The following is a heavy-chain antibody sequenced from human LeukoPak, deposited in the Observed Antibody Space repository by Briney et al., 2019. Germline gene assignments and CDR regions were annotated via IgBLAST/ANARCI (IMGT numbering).Heavy chain of an antibody. D-gene: IGHD3-22*01. Sequence: AGGSLRLSCAASGFTFSSYSMNWVRQAPGKGLEWVSVIYSGGSTYYADSVKGRFTISRDNAKNSLYLQMNSLRAEDTATYYCARDRLKIYYYDTSGYLGGYAYWGQGTPVTVSS. CDR2: IYSGGST. V-gene: IGHV3-66*01. CDR3: ARDRLKIYYYDTSGYLGGYAY. J-gene: IGHJ4*02. CDR1: GFTFSSYS.